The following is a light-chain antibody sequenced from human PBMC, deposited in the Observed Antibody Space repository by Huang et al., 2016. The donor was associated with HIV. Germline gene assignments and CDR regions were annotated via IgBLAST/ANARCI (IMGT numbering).Light chain of an antibody. Sequence: EIVMTQPPATLSVSPGERATLSGRASQSVSSNLAWSQQKPGQAPRLRIYAASTRATGIPARFSGSGSGTEFTLTISSLQSEDFAVYYCQQYNNWPRTFGQGTKVEIK. V-gene: IGKV3-15*01. J-gene: IGKJ1*01. CDR3: QQYNNWPRT. CDR1: QSVSSN. CDR2: AAS.